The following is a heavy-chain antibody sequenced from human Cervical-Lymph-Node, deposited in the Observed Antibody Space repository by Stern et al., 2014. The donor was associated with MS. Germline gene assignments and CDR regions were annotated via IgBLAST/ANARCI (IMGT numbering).Heavy chain of an antibody. D-gene: IGHD3-22*01. Sequence: QVQLVQSGAEVKKPGSSVKVSCKASGGTLSHYAIFWVRQAPGQGLEWMGGIIPIFDTTNYAQKFQGRVTITADEATNTAYMELSSLRSEDTAVYYCARGRGYYDSGGDPWGQGTLVTVSS. J-gene: IGHJ5*02. CDR3: ARGRGYYDSGGDP. V-gene: IGHV1-69*01. CDR2: IIPIFDTT. CDR1: GGTLSHYA.